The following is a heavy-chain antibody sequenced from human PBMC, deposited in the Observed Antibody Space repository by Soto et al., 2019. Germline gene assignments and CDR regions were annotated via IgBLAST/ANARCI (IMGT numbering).Heavy chain of an antibody. J-gene: IGHJ6*02. D-gene: IGHD6-13*01. Sequence: GESLKISCNGSAYSFTSYWISWVRQMPGKVLECMGRIDPSDSYTNYSPSFQGHVTISADKSISTAYLQWSSLKASDTAMYYCARHVIAAAVGVLDYGMDVWGQGTTVTVSS. CDR2: IDPSDSYT. V-gene: IGHV5-10-1*01. CDR1: AYSFTSYW. CDR3: ARHVIAAAVGVLDYGMDV.